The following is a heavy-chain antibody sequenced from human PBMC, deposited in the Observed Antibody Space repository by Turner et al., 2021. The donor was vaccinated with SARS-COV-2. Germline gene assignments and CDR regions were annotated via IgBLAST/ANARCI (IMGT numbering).Heavy chain of an antibody. CDR1: GFTFSSYG. V-gene: IGHV3-33*01. Sequence: VQLVESGGGVVQPGGSLRLSCEASGFTFSSYGIHWVRQAPGKGLEWAAIIWYDGSNKYYADSVKGRFTISRDNSKNTLYLQMNSLRAEDTAVYYCAREHPPSSWQTYYFDFWGQGTLVTVSS. D-gene: IGHD6-13*01. J-gene: IGHJ4*02. CDR2: IWYDGSNK. CDR3: AREHPPSSWQTYYFDF.